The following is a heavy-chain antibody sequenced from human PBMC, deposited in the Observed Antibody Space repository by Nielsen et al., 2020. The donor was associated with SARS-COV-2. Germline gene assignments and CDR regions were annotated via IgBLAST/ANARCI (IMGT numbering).Heavy chain of an antibody. CDR1: GFSFSDYG. D-gene: IGHD3-3*01. CDR3: ARALGVGAMDY. Sequence: GESLKISCAASGFSFSDYGMQWVRQAPGKGLEWVAVIWYDGSNQFYGDSVKGRLTVSRDNSKNTLHLEMNSLRSEDTAVYYCARALGVGAMDYWGQGTLVTVSS. J-gene: IGHJ4*02. V-gene: IGHV3-33*01. CDR2: IWYDGSNQ.